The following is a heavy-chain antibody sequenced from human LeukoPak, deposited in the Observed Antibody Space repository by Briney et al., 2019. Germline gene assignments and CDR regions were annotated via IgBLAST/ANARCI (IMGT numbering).Heavy chain of an antibody. CDR1: GFTFSSYW. CDR2: INSDGSNT. CDR3: ARGGGDHAFDI. J-gene: IGHJ4*02. D-gene: IGHD3-16*01. V-gene: IGHV3-74*01. Sequence: GGSLRLSCAAAGFTFSSYWMRWVRQAPGKGLVWVSRINSDGSNTIYADSAKGRFTVSRDNAKSTLYLQLSSLRAEDTAVYYCARGGGDHAFDIWGQGTLVTVSS.